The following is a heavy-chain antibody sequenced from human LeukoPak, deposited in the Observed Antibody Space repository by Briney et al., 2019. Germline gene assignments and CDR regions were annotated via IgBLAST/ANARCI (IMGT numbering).Heavy chain of an antibody. CDR2: VSAYTDNT. Sequence: ASVKVSCKASGYTFTSYGITWVRQAPGQGLEWMGWVSAYTDNTNYVQKIQGRVTMTTDTSTSTAYMELRSLRSDDTAVYYCARDCIGCHGFDYWGQGTLVTVSS. J-gene: IGHJ4*02. V-gene: IGHV1-18*01. CDR1: GYTFTSYG. CDR3: ARDCIGCHGFDY. D-gene: IGHD2-15*01.